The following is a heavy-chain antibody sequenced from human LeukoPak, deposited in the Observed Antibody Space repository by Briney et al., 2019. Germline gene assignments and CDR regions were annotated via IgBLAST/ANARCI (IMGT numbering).Heavy chain of an antibody. CDR1: GFTFSSYA. CDR3: AKTAGYSSSWYDY. V-gene: IGHV3-23*01. D-gene: IGHD6-13*01. Sequence: GSVRLSCAGSGFTFSSYAMSWVGQAPGKGLEWVSGISGSGGSTYYAESVKGRFTISRDNPKNTLNLQMNSLRAEDTAVYYCAKTAGYSSSWYDYWVQGTLVTVTS. J-gene: IGHJ4*02. CDR2: ISGSGGST.